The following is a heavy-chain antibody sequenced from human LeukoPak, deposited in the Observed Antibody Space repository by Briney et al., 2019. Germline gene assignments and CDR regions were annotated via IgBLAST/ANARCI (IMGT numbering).Heavy chain of an antibody. CDR3: VRGGDGDRRDFDY. CDR2: INPNSGDP. V-gene: IGHV1-2*02. Sequence: ASVKVSCKASGYIFTAYYLHWVRQAPGQGLEWMGWINPNSGDPNYARNFQGRVTMYRDTSISTAYMELSSLRSDDKAVYYCVRGGDGDRRDFDYWGQGTLVTVSS. D-gene: IGHD5-24*01. CDR1: GYIFTAYY. J-gene: IGHJ4*02.